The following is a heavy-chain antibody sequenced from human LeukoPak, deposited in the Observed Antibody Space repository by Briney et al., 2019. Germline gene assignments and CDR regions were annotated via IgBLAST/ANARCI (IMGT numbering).Heavy chain of an antibody. CDR2: IYTSGST. J-gene: IGHJ4*02. Sequence: PSETLSLTCTVSGGSISSYYWSWIRQPAGKGLEWIGRIYTSGSTNYNPSLKSRVTMSADTSKNQFSLKLSSVTAADTAVYYCASGLSSGWYNYWGQGTLVTVSS. CDR1: GGSISSYY. V-gene: IGHV4-4*07. D-gene: IGHD6-19*01. CDR3: ASGLSSGWYNY.